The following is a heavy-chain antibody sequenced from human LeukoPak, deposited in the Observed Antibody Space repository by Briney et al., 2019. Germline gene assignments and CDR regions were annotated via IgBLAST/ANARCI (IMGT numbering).Heavy chain of an antibody. CDR1: GLTFSKYW. CDR2: ISNDGSNK. J-gene: IGHJ5*02. V-gene: IGHV3-30*03. Sequence: GGSLRLSCAASGLTFSKYWLTWVRQAPGKGLEWVAVISNDGSNKLYTDSVKGRFTISRDNSKNTLYLQMNSLRAEDTAVYYCARSDVDMAAWGQGTLVTVSS. D-gene: IGHD5-12*01. CDR3: ARSDVDMAA.